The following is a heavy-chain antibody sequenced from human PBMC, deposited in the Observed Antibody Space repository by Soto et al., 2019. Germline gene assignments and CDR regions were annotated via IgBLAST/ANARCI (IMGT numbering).Heavy chain of an antibody. CDR1: GGTFSSYA. J-gene: IGHJ4*02. V-gene: IGHV1-69*13. D-gene: IGHD2-2*01. CDR3: ATLGYCSSTSCYYAPGNDY. CDR2: IIPIFGTA. Sequence: SVKVSCKASGGTFSSYAISWVRQAPGQGLEWMGGIIPIFGTANYAQKFQGRVTITADESTSTAYMELSSLRSEDTAVYYCATLGYCSSTSCYYAPGNDYWGQGXLVTVYS.